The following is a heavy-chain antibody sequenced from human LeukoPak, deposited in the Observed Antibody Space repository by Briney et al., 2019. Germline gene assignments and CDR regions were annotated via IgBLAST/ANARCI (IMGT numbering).Heavy chain of an antibody. J-gene: IGHJ1*01. V-gene: IGHV4-4*08. CDR2: FSLGETT. CDR3: AGDGRDCSGGSCYCFQH. D-gene: IGHD2-15*01. CDR1: GASITTYS. Sequence: SETLSLTCSVSGASITTYSWNWLRQSPGKGLEWIGYFSLGETTSYTSSLKSRVTISRDTSKNQVSLKLTSVTAADTAVYYCAGDGRDCSGGSCYCFQHWGQGTLVTVSS.